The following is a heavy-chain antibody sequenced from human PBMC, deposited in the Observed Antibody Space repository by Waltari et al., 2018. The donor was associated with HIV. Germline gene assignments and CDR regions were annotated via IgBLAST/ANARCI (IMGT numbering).Heavy chain of an antibody. D-gene: IGHD3-3*01. J-gene: IGHJ5*02. V-gene: IGHV1-8*01. CDR1: GYPFTNYD. CDR3: STSRPGAMFGDA. Sequence: QGQLVQSGAEVKQSGASVRISCKASGYPFTNYDINWLRQATGQGLEWMGWMNPSTGNAGYAHNSQGRVTMTRDIPINTAYMELSGLTSHDTAVYYCSTSRPGAMFGDAWGQGTLVTVSS. CDR2: MNPSTGNA.